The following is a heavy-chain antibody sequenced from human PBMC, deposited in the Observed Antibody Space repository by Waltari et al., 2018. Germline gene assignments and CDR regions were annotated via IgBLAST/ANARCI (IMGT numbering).Heavy chain of an antibody. J-gene: IGHJ4*02. V-gene: IGHV4-34*01. CDR3: ASLIVVVPAANSH. CDR1: GGSFGGYY. CDR2: INHSGST. D-gene: IGHD2-2*01. Sequence: QVQLQQWGAGLLKPSETLSLTCAVYGGSFGGYYWSWIRQPPGKGLEWIGEINHSGSTNYNPSLKSRVTISVDTSKNQFSLKLSSVTAADTAVYYCASLIVVVPAANSHWGQGTLVTVSS.